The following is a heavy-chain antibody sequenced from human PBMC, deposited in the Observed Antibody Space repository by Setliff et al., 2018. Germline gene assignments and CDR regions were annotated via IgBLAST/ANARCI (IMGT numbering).Heavy chain of an antibody. CDR2: IYSSGST. CDR1: GGSISSYY. CDR3: ARGRSVWSY. V-gene: IGHV4-4*07. D-gene: IGHD3-3*01. Sequence: SETLSLTCTVSGGSISSYYWNWIRQPAGKGLEWVGRIYSSGSTYYNPSLKSRVSISVDTSKNQFSLKVTSVTAADTAVYYCARGRSVWSYWGQGILVTVSS. J-gene: IGHJ4*02.